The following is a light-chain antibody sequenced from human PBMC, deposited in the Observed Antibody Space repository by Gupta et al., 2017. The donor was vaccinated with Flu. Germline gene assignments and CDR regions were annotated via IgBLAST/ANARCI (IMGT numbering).Light chain of an antibody. CDR3: SLYTSSSTLV. V-gene: IGLV2-18*01. Sequence: HSALTQPPSVSGSPGQSVTISCTATSSDVGSYNRVSWYQQPPGTAPKLMIYEVSNRPSGVPDRFSGSKSGNTASLTISGLQAEDEADYYCSLYTSSSTLVFGGGTKLTVL. J-gene: IGLJ2*01. CDR1: SSDVGSYNR. CDR2: EVS.